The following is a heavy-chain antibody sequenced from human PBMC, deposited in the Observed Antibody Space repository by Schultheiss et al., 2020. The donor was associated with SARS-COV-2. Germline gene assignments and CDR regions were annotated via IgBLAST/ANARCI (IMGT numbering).Heavy chain of an antibody. D-gene: IGHD4/OR15-4a*01. J-gene: IGHJ4*02. Sequence: GGSLRLSFAASGFTFSRVWMSWVRQAPGKGLEWVGRVKSKIDGGTADYAAPVKGRFTISRDDSKSTLYLQMNSLKTDDTAIYYCTADALQRYDYGGDWGQGTLVTVSS. CDR2: VKSKIDGGTA. CDR3: TADALQRYDYGGD. CDR1: GFTFSRVW. V-gene: IGHV3-15*01.